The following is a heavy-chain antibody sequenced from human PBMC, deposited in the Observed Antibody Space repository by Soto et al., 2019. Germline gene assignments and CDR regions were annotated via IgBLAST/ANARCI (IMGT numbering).Heavy chain of an antibody. Sequence: QVQLVESGGGVVQPGRSLRLSCAASGFTFSSYGMHWVRQAPGKGLEWVAVISYDGSNKYYAGSVKGRFTISRDNSKNTLYLQMNSLRAEDTAVYYCAKPVWDSGSYYSLEYEDYWGQGTLVTVSS. J-gene: IGHJ4*02. D-gene: IGHD1-26*01. CDR1: GFTFSSYG. CDR3: AKPVWDSGSYYSLEYEDY. CDR2: ISYDGSNK. V-gene: IGHV3-30*18.